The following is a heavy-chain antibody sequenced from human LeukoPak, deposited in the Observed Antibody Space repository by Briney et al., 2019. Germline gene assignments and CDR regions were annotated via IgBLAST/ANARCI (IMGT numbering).Heavy chain of an antibody. CDR2: VNRQGGT. Sequence: SETLSLTCDVSGCSITETNYLTWLRQPPGKGLEFIGEVNRQGGTNYNPSLLRRVAISVDTSANHVSLQMHSVTAADTAVYYCAREGGSYRPLDYSGQGTPVTVSS. CDR1: GCSITETNY. V-gene: IGHV4-4*02. CDR3: AREGGSYRPLDY. D-gene: IGHD3-16*02. J-gene: IGHJ4*02.